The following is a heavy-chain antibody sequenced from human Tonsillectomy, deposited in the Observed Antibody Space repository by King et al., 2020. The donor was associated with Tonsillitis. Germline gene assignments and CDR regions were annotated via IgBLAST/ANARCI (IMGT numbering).Heavy chain of an antibody. Sequence: VQMLESGGGLVQPGGSLRLSCTTSGFTFSNYAMTWVRQAPGKGLEWVSGISGSGGSTYYAESVKGRFTISRDNSKNTLYVQMNSLRAEDTAVYYCAKIRSAWTTDLYYFDYWGQGTLVTVSS. CDR2: ISGSGGST. CDR1: GFTFSNYA. V-gene: IGHV3-23*01. CDR3: AKIRSAWTTDLYYFDY. J-gene: IGHJ4*02. D-gene: IGHD3-3*01.